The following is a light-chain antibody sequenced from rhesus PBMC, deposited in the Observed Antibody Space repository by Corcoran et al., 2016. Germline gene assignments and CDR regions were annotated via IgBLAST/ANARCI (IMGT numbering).Light chain of an antibody. CDR1: QGISTY. Sequence: DIQMTQSPSSLSASVGDRVTITCRASQGISTYLNWYQQKPGKSPKLLIYKASSLQSGVPSRFSGSGSGIDFTLTISSLQSEDFATYYCQQYSSSPWTFGQGTKVEIK. V-gene: IGKV1-43*03. J-gene: IGKJ1*01. CDR3: QQYSSSPWT. CDR2: KAS.